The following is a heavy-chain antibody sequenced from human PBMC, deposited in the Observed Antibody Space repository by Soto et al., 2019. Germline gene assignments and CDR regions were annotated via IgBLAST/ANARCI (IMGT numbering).Heavy chain of an antibody. CDR2: ISGSGGST. J-gene: IGHJ4*02. CDR1: GFTFSSYA. D-gene: IGHD3-3*01. V-gene: IGHV3-23*01. Sequence: GGSLRLSCAASGFTFSSYAMSWVRQAPGKGLEWVSAISGSGGSTYYADSVKGRFTISRDNSKNTLYLQMNSLRAEDTAVYYCAKDESSEYYDFWSGYSPDFDYWGQGTLVTVSS. CDR3: AKDESSEYYDFWSGYSPDFDY.